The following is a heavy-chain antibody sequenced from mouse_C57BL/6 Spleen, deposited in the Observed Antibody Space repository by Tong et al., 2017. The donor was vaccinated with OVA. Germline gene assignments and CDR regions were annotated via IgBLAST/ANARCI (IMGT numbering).Heavy chain of an antibody. J-gene: IGHJ2*01. CDR3: ARSTMVLDY. V-gene: IGHV1-26*01. CDR1: GYSFTGYY. Sequence: EVQLQQSGPELVKPGASVKISCKASGYSFTGYYMHWVKQSHVKSLEWIGRINPYNGATSYNQNFKDKASLTVDKSSSPAYSELHSLTSEDSAVYYCARSTMVLDYWGQGTTLTVSS. CDR2: INPYNGAT. D-gene: IGHD2-1*01.